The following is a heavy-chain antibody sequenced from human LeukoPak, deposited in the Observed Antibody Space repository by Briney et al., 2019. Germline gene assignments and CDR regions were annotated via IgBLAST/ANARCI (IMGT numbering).Heavy chain of an antibody. CDR2: ITGSGDTI. J-gene: IGHJ4*02. CDR3: ARERTTIVSGTTIGAY. CDR1: GFTFSSYE. Sequence: GRSLRLSCSASGFTFSSYEMNWVRQAPGKGLEWISYITGSGDTIYYADSVRGRFTISRDNAKNSLFLQMNSLTADDTALYYCARERTTIVSGTTIGAYWGQGTLVTVSS. V-gene: IGHV3-48*03. D-gene: IGHD2/OR15-2a*01.